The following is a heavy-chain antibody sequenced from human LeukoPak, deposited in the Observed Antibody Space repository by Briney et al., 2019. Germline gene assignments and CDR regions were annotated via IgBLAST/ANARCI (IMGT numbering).Heavy chain of an antibody. V-gene: IGHV3-23*01. Sequence: PGGSLRLSCAASGFTFSSYAMSWVRQAPGKGLEWVSAISGSGGSTYYADSVKGRFTISRDNSKNTLYLQMNSLRAEDTAVYYCAKDGSGSYSMALEYYFDYWGQGTLVTVSS. D-gene: IGHD3-10*01. CDR3: AKDGSGSYSMALEYYFDY. CDR1: GFTFSSYA. J-gene: IGHJ4*02. CDR2: ISGSGGST.